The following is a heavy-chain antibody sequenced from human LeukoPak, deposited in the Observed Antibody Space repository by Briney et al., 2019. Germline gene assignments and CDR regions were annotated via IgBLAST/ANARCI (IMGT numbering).Heavy chain of an antibody. CDR3: ARVGHSYGGFDY. CDR1: GFTVSSNY. J-gene: IGHJ4*02. CDR2: IYSGGST. D-gene: IGHD5-18*01. V-gene: IGHV3-53*01. Sequence: GGSLRLSCAASGFTVSSNYMSWVRQAPGKGLEWVSVIYSGGSTYYADSVKGRFTISRDNAKNSLYLQMNSLRAEDTAVYYCARVGHSYGGFDYWGQGTLVTVSS.